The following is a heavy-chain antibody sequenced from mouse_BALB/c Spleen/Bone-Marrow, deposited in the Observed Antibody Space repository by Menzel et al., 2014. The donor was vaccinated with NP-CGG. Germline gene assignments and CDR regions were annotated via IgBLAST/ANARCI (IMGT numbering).Heavy chain of an antibody. J-gene: IGHJ3*01. D-gene: IGHD1-1*01. CDR2: IDPVNGNT. Sequence: EVMLVESGAELVKPGASVKLSCTASGFNIKDTHMHWVKPRPEQGLEWIGRIDPVNGNTKYDPKFQGKATITADTSSNTAYLQLSSLTSEDTAVYYCASYYYGSSGFAYWGQGTLVTVSA. V-gene: IGHV14-3*02. CDR3: ASYYYGSSGFAY. CDR1: GFNIKDTH.